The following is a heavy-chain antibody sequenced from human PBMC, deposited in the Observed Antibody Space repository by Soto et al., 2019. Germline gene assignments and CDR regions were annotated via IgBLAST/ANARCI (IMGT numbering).Heavy chain of an antibody. CDR3: ARPLYNYGIDY. CDR1: GGSISSSSYY. CDR2: IYYSGST. D-gene: IGHD1-20*01. Sequence: QLQLQESGPGLVKPSETLSLTCTVSGGSISSSSYYWGWIRQPPGKGLEWIGSIYYSGSTYYNPSLKSRVTISVDTSKNQFSLKLSSVTAGDTAVYYCARPLYNYGIDYWGQGTLVTVSS. J-gene: IGHJ4*02. V-gene: IGHV4-39*01.